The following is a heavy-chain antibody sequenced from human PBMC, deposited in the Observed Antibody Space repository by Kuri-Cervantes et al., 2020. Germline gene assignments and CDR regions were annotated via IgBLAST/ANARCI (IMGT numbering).Heavy chain of an antibody. CDR2: ILYDGSNK. CDR3: ARGYGDFPFDY. CDR1: GFTFSSYG. D-gene: IGHD4-17*01. V-gene: IGHV3-30*03. Sequence: GGSLRLSCAASGFTFSSYGMHWVRQAPGKGLEWVAFILYDGSNKYYADSVKGRFTISRDNSKNTLYLQVNSLRAEDTAVYYCARGYGDFPFDYWGQGTLVTVSS. J-gene: IGHJ4*02.